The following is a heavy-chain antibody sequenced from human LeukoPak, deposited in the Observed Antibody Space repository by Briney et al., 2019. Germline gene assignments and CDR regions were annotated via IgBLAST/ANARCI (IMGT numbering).Heavy chain of an antibody. V-gene: IGHV4-59*11. J-gene: IGHJ3*02. CDR1: GGSISSHY. CDR2: IYYSGNT. CDR3: ARDYYDSRGEAVDI. D-gene: IGHD3-22*01. Sequence: SETLSLTCTDSGGSISSHYWSWIRQPPGKGLEWIGYIYYSGNTNYNPALKSRLTISVDTSKNQFSLRLTSVTAADTAMYYCARDYYDSRGEAVDIWGQGTMVTVSS.